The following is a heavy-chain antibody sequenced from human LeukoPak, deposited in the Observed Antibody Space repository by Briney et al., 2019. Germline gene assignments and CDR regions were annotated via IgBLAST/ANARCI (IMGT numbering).Heavy chain of an antibody. J-gene: IGHJ6*02. V-gene: IGHV3-21*01. Sequence: SGGSLRLSCAASGFTFSSYSMNWVRQAPGKGLEWVSFVSSGGDYIYYADSVKGRFTISRDNAKNSLFLQMNSLRAEDTAVYYCARDRVSVVPAANHYYYYGMDVWGQGTTVTVSS. CDR1: GFTFSSYS. CDR2: VSSGGDYI. D-gene: IGHD2-2*01. CDR3: ARDRVSVVPAANHYYYYGMDV.